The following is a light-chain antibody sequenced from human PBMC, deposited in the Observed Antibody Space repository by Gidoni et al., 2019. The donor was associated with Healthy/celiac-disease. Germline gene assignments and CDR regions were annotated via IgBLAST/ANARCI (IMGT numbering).Light chain of an antibody. J-gene: IGLJ3*02. CDR2: EVS. Sequence: QSALTQPRSVSGSPGQSVTISCTGTSSDVGGYNYVSWYHPHPGKAPKLIIYEVSKRHSGVPDRFSGSKSGNTASLTISWLQAEDEADYYCGSYAGSYTLVFGGGTKLTVL. V-gene: IGLV2-11*01. CDR3: GSYAGSYTLV. CDR1: SSDVGGYNY.